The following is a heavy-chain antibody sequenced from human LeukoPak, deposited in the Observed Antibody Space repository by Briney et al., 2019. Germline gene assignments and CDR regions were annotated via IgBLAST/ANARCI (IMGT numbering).Heavy chain of an antibody. J-gene: IGHJ6*02. CDR3: ARGINWEAGYSYGLYYHYGLDV. CDR1: GFTFSSYG. V-gene: IGHV3-33*01. CDR2: IWYDGSNT. D-gene: IGHD5-18*01. Sequence: GGSLRLSCAASGFTFSSYGMHWVRQAPGKGLEWVTLIWYDGSNTYYAGSMKGRFTVSRDNSRNTLYLEMSSLRAEDTAVYFCARGINWEAGYSYGLYYHYGLDVWGQGTTVTVSS.